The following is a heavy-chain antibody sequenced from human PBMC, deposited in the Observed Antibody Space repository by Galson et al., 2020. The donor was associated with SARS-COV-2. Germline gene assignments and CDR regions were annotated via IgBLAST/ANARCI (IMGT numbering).Heavy chain of an antibody. Sequence: GESLKISCKGSGYSFTSYWIGWVRQMPGKGLEWMGIIYPGDSDTRSSPSFQGQVTISADKSISTAYLQWSSLKASDTAMYYCARGPNYDSSGYYWDYYGMDVWGQGTTVTVSS. V-gene: IGHV5-51*01. CDR2: IYPGDSDT. J-gene: IGHJ6*02. D-gene: IGHD3-22*01. CDR1: GYSFTSYW. CDR3: ARGPNYDSSGYYWDYYGMDV.